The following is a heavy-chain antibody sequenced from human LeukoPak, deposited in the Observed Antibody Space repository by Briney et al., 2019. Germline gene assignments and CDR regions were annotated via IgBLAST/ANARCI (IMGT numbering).Heavy chain of an antibody. CDR3: ARMYCSSTSCSGGVNWFDP. D-gene: IGHD2-2*01. J-gene: IGHJ5*02. Sequence: PSETLSLPCTVSGGPISRGGYYWSWIPQHPGKGLEWIGYIYDSGSTYYIPSLKSRVTISVDTSKNQFSLRLSSVTAADTAVYYCARMYCSSTSCSGGVNWFDPWGQGTLVTVSS. V-gene: IGHV4-31*03. CDR2: IYDSGST. CDR1: GGPISRGGYY.